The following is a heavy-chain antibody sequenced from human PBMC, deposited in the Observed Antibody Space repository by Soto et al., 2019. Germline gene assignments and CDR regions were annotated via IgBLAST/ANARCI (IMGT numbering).Heavy chain of an antibody. Sequence: PSETLSLTCTVSGGSISSGGYYWSWIRQHPGKGLEWIGYIYYSGSTYYNPSLKSRVTISVDTSKNQFSLKLSSVTAADTAVYYCARSNYDSTINWFDPWGQGTLVTVS. D-gene: IGHD3-22*01. CDR3: ARSNYDSTINWFDP. J-gene: IGHJ5*02. CDR2: IYYSGST. V-gene: IGHV4-31*03. CDR1: GGSISSGGYY.